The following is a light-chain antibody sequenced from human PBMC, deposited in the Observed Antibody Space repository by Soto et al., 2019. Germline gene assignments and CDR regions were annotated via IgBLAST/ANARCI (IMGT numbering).Light chain of an antibody. V-gene: IGLV1-44*01. CDR1: ASNIGSNA. Sequence: QSVLTQAPSASGTPGQRVTISCSGSASNIGSNAVNWYQQLPGTAPKLLIYNNYQRLSGVPDRFSGSKSSYQRPSGVPDRFSGSKSGTSASLAISGLQSEDEADYFCSAWDDSLNGYVFGTGTKVTVL. CDR3: SAWDDSLNGYV. CDR2: NNY. J-gene: IGLJ1*01.